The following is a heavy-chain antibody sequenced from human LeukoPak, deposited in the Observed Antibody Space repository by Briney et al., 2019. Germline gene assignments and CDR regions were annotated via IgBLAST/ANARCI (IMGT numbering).Heavy chain of an antibody. CDR1: GYTFTAYF. CDR3: ASYPPGGSSSGLYDILTGFGAFDI. J-gene: IGHJ3*02. V-gene: IGHV1-2*06. CDR2: INPNSGGT. D-gene: IGHD3-9*01. Sequence: GASVKVSCKASGYTFTAYFMHWVRQAPGQGLEWMGRINPNSGGTNYAQKFQGRVTMTRDTSISTAYMELSRLRSDDTAVYYCASYPPGGSSSGLYDILTGFGAFDIWGQGTMVTVSS.